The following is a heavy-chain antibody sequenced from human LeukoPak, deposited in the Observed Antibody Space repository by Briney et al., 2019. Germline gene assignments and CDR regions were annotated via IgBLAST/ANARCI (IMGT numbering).Heavy chain of an antibody. CDR2: IIPILGIA. J-gene: IGHJ3*02. D-gene: IGHD3-22*01. V-gene: IGHV1-69*04. CDR1: GGTFSSYA. Sequence: ASVKVSCKASGGTFSSYAISWVRQAPGQGLEWMGRIIPILGIANYAQKFQGRVTITADKSTSTAYMELSSLRSEDTAVYHCASQDAAYYYDSSGYYPPVAFDIWGQGTMVTVSS. CDR3: ASQDAAYYYDSSGYYPPVAFDI.